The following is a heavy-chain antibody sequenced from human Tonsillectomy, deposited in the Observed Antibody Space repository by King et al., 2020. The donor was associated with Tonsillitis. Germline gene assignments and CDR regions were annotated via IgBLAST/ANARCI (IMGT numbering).Heavy chain of an antibody. J-gene: IGHJ2*01. D-gene: IGHD3-10*01. CDR1: GFTFSSYA. Sequence: QLVQSGGGLVQPGGSLRLSCAASGFTFSSYAMSWVRQAPGKGLEWVSAISGSGGSTYYADSVKGRFTISRDNSKNTLYLRLNSLRAEDTAVYYCAKLFIVYLWFQGYFDLWGRGTLVTVSS. V-gene: IGHV3-23*04. CDR2: ISGSGGST. CDR3: AKLFIVYLWFQGYFDL.